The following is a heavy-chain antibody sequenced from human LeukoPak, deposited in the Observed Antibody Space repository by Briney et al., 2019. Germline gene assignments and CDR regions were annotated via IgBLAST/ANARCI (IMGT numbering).Heavy chain of an antibody. D-gene: IGHD3-10*01. V-gene: IGHV3-21*01. J-gene: IGHJ4*02. Sequence: GGSLRLSCAASGFTFSSYSMNWVRQAPGKGLEWVSSISSSSSYIYYADSVKGRFTISRDNAKNSLYLQMNSLTAEGTAVYYCGRGMRDYYGLDYWGQGTLVTVSS. CDR2: ISSSSSYI. CDR1: GFTFSSYS. CDR3: GRGMRDYYGLDY.